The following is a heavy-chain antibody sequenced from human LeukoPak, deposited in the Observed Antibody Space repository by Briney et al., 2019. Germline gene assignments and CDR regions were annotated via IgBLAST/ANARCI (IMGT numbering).Heavy chain of an antibody. V-gene: IGHV4-34*01. CDR1: GGSFSGYY. CDR2: INHSGST. Sequence: PSETLSLTCAVYGGSFSGYYWSWIRQPPGKGLEWIGEINHSGSTNHNPSLKSRVTISVDTSKNQFSLKLSSVTAADTAVYYCARGRSITGTKDYWGQGTLVTVSS. CDR3: ARGRSITGTKDY. J-gene: IGHJ4*02. D-gene: IGHD1-20*01.